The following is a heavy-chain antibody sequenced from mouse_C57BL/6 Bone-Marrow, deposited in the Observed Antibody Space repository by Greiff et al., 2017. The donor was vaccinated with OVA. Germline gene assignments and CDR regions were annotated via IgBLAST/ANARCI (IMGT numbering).Heavy chain of an antibody. V-gene: IGHV1-59*01. Sequence: VQLQQPGAELVRPGPSVKLSCKASGYTFTSYWMHWVKQRPGQGLEWIGVIDPSDSYTNYNQKFKGKATLTVDTSSSTAYMQLSSLTSEDSAVYYCAGHYAMDYWGQGTSVTVSS. J-gene: IGHJ4*01. CDR2: IDPSDSYT. CDR3: AGHYAMDY. CDR1: GYTFTSYW.